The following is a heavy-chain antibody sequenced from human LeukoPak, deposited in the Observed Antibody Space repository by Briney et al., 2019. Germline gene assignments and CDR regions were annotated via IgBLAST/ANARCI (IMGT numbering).Heavy chain of an antibody. D-gene: IGHD6-13*01. Sequence: PSGTLSLTCAVYGGSFSGYYWSWIRQPPGKGLEWLGEINHSGSTNYNPSLKSRVTISVDKSKSQFSLKLSSVTAADTAVYYCARGGSSSWFYYYYYGMDVWGQGTTVTVSS. V-gene: IGHV4-34*01. CDR1: GGSFSGYY. J-gene: IGHJ6*02. CDR3: ARGGSSSWFYYYYYGMDV. CDR2: INHSGST.